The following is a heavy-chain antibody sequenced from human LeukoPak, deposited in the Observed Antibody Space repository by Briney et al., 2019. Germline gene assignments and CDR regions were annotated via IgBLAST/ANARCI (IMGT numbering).Heavy chain of an antibody. CDR1: GFTFSSYA. CDR3: AKAPRRTTPYYFDY. J-gene: IGHJ4*02. CDR2: ISAGGGGT. D-gene: IGHD4-11*01. V-gene: IGHV3-23*01. Sequence: GGSLRLSCAASGFTFSSYAMTWVRQAPGKGLEWVSGISAGGGGTYYSDSVRGRFTISRDNSKNTLYLQMSSLRAEDTAVYYCAKAPRRTTPYYFDYWGQGTLVTVSS.